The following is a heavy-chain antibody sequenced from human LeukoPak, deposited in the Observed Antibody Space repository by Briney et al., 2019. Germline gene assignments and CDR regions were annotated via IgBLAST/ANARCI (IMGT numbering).Heavy chain of an antibody. CDR2: IYYSGST. V-gene: IGHV4-39*07. CDR1: GGSFSSYY. CDR3: ARDLEVVTRAFDI. Sequence: PSETLSLTCAVYGGSFSSYYWGWIRQPPGKGLEWIGSIYYSGSTYYNPSLKSRVTISVDTSKNQFSLKLSSVTAADTAVYYRARDLEVVTRAFDIWGQGTMVTVSS. D-gene: IGHD4-23*01. J-gene: IGHJ3*02.